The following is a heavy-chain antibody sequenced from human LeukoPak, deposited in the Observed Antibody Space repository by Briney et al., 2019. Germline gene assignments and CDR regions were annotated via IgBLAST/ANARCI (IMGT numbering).Heavy chain of an antibody. CDR3: VKEYSYGYSGPDY. D-gene: IGHD5-18*01. CDR1: GYIFTDYY. CDR2: INPNSGGA. Sequence: ASVKVSCKASGYIFTDYYIHWVRQAPGQGLEWMGWINPNSGGAKYSQKFQDRVTMTSDTSISTAYMELSRLRSDDTAVYYCVKEYSYGYSGPDYWGQGTLVTVSS. J-gene: IGHJ4*02. V-gene: IGHV1-2*02.